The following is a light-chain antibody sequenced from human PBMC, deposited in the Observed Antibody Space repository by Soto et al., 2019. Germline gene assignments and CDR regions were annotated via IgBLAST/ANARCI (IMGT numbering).Light chain of an antibody. CDR2: DAS. Sequence: EIVLTQSPATVALSPGARATLSCRASQSVSSHLAWYQQKPGQAPRLLISDASNRATSIPARFSGSGSGTDFPLTISRLAHEDFAVYYCQQRSNWPPFGPGTKVDIK. CDR1: QSVSSH. CDR3: QQRSNWPP. V-gene: IGKV3-11*01. J-gene: IGKJ3*01.